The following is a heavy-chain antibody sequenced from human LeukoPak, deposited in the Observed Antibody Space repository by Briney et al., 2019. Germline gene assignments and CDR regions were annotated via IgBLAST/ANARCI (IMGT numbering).Heavy chain of an antibody. CDR1: GFTFSSYA. Sequence: GGSLRLSCAASGFTFSSYAMSWVRQAPGKGLEWVSSIFGDGPGLYYADSVKGRFTISRDSGKNSVYLEMNSLRDDDTAVYYCTREGGSTDAGFWGQGTLVTVSS. J-gene: IGHJ4*02. D-gene: IGHD5/OR15-5a*01. CDR3: TREGGSTDAGF. CDR2: IFGDGPGL. V-gene: IGHV3-21*06.